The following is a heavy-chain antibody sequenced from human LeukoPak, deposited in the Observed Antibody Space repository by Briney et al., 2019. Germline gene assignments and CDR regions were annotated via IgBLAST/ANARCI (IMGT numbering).Heavy chain of an antibody. CDR1: GFTFSNVW. J-gene: IGHJ4*02. D-gene: IGHD2-21*01. CDR3: VTDLVIKGYFDY. Sequence: GGSLRLSCAASGFTFSNVWMSWVRQVPGKGLEWVGRIRRKTDGETTDHAAPVKGRFTISRDDSKNTLYLQMNSLKTEDTAVYYRVTDLVIKGYFDYWGQGALVTVSS. CDR2: IRRKTDGETT. V-gene: IGHV3-15*01.